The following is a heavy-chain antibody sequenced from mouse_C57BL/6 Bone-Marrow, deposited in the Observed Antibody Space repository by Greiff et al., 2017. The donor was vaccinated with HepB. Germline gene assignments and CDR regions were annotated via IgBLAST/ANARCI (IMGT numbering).Heavy chain of an antibody. Sequence: EVKLEESGGGLVQPGGSMKLSCVASGFTFSNYWMNWVRQSPEKGLEWVAQIRLKSDNYATHYAESVKGRFTISRDDSKSSVYLQMNNLRADDTGIYYCTADLAFDYWGQGTTLTVSS. J-gene: IGHJ2*01. CDR3: TADLAFDY. V-gene: IGHV6-3*01. CDR2: IRLKSDNYAT. CDR1: GFTFSNYW.